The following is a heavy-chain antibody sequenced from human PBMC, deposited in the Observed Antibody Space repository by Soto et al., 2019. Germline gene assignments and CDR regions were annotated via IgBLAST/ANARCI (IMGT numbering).Heavy chain of an antibody. CDR3: AKDIREYIRGWTYFDY. CDR1: GFTFHDYA. V-gene: IGHV3-9*01. J-gene: IGHJ4*01. D-gene: IGHD6-19*01. Sequence: EVQLVESGGGLVQPGRSLKLSCAASGFTFHDYAMQWVRQGQGKGLEWVSGITWNSGSIDYADSVKGRFTISRDNAKNSLYLQMISLRPEDTALYYCAKDIREYIRGWTYFDYWGHGTLVTVSS. CDR2: ITWNSGSI.